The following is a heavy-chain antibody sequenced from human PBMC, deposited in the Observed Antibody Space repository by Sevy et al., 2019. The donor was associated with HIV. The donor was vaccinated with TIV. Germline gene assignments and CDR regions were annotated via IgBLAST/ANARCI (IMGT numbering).Heavy chain of an antibody. CDR2: INPNSGGT. V-gene: IGHV1-2*02. CDR3: VRDMELVDEGTQEFYY. D-gene: IGHD1-7*01. J-gene: IGHJ4*02. CDR1: GYTFTGYY. Sequence: ASVKVSCKASGYTFTGYYMHWVRQAPGQGLEWMGWINPNSGGTNYAQKFQGRVTMTRDTSFSTAYMELSRLRSDDTALYYCVRDMELVDEGTQEFYYWGQGTLVTVSS.